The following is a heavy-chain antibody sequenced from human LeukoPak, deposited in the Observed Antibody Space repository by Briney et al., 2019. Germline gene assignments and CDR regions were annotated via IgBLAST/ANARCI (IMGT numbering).Heavy chain of an antibody. J-gene: IGHJ4*02. CDR2: IYHSGST. Sequence: SETLSLTCTVSGYSISSGYYWGWIRQPPGKGLGWIGSIYHSGSTYYNPSLKSRVTISVDTSKNQFSLKLSSVTAADTAVYYCVRESRYSSGWYPNYWGQGTLVTVSS. CDR1: GYSISSGYY. D-gene: IGHD6-19*01. V-gene: IGHV4-38-2*02. CDR3: VRESRYSSGWYPNY.